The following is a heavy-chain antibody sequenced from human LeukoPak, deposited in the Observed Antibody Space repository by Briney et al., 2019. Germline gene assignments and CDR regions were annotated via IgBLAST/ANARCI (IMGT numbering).Heavy chain of an antibody. V-gene: IGHV4-34*01. CDR3: ARVSGWWNYYYYMDV. CDR1: GGSFSGYY. CDR2: INHSGST. D-gene: IGHD6-13*01. Sequence: SETLSLTCAVYGGSFSGYYWSWIRQPPGKWLEWIGEINHSGSTNYNPSLKSRVTISVDTSENQFSLKLSSVTAADTAVYYCARVSGWWNYYYYMDVWGKGTTVTVSS. J-gene: IGHJ6*03.